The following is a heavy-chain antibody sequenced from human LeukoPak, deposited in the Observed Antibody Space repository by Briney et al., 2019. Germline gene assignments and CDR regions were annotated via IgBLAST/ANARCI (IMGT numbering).Heavy chain of an antibody. D-gene: IGHD6-13*01. V-gene: IGHV6-1*01. Sequence: SQTLSLTCAISGDTVSSNSAAWIWIRQSPSRGLEWLGRTYYRSGWYHDYAVSVKSRITVNADTLKNQFSLQLNSVTPEDTAVYYCARDGAGGSWCDYWGQGTLVTVSS. CDR1: GDTVSSNSAA. J-gene: IGHJ4*02. CDR3: ARDGAGGSWCDY. CDR2: TYYRSGWYH.